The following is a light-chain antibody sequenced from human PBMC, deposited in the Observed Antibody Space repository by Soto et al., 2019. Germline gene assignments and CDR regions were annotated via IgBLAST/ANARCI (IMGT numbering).Light chain of an antibody. CDR1: QSVSSY. J-gene: IGKJ1*01. CDR2: DAS. V-gene: IGKV3-11*01. Sequence: EIGLTQSPAILSMSPGERATLSCRASQSVSSYFAWYQQKPGQAPRLLIYDASNRATGAPAGFSGSGSGTDVTRAISSLVPEDFAVYYCQQRRYWPVTFGQGTKVEIK. CDR3: QQRRYWPVT.